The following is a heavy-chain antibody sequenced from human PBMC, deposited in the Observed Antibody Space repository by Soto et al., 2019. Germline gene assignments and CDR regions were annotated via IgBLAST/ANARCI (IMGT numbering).Heavy chain of an antibody. J-gene: IGHJ4*02. V-gene: IGHV3-33*06. CDR1: GFTFSSYG. CDR3: AKMKIGDIFPRGTKTGYLKTVLIPPGY. D-gene: IGHD5-12*01. CDR2: IWYDGSNK. Sequence: GGSLRLSCAASGFTFSSYGMHRVRQDPGKGQEWMAVIWYDGSNKYYADSVNGRFTISRDNSKNTLYLQMNSLRAEDTAVYYCAKMKIGDIFPRGTKTGYLKTVLIPPGYWGQGTLDTVSS.